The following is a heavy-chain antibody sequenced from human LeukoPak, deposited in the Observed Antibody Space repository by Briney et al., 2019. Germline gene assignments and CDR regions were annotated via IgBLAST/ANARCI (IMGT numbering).Heavy chain of an antibody. CDR3: ARAATGITIFGVVTRFDY. CDR1: GFTFSSYS. J-gene: IGHJ4*02. D-gene: IGHD3-3*01. CDR2: ISSSSSTI. Sequence: GGSLRLSRAASGFTFSSYSMNWVRQAPGKELEWVSYISSSSSTIYYADSVKGRFTISRDNAKNSLYLQMNSLRAEDTAVYYCARAATGITIFGVVTRFDYWGQGTLVTVSS. V-gene: IGHV3-48*01.